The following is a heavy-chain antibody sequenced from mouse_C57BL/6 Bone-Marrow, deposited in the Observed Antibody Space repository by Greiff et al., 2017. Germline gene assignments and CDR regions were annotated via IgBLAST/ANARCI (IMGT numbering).Heavy chain of an antibody. CDR3: ARGATATVVPYYLDY. CDR1: GYTFTNYW. D-gene: IGHD1-1*01. J-gene: IGHJ2*01. Sequence: QVQLQQSGAELVRPGTSVKMSCKASGYTFTNYWIGWAKQRPGHGLEWIGDIYPGGGYTNYNEKFKGKATLTADKSSSTAYMQFSSLTSEDSAIYYCARGATATVVPYYLDYWGQGTTLTVSS. V-gene: IGHV1-63*01. CDR2: IYPGGGYT.